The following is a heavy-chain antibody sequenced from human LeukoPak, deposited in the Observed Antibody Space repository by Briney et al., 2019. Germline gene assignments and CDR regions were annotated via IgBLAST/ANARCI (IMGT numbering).Heavy chain of an antibody. J-gene: IGHJ4*02. D-gene: IGHD3-10*01. CDR1: GFTFSSYS. CDR2: ISSSSSYI. CDR3: AKDRRGTMVRGVIKYFDY. Sequence: GGSLRLSCAASGFTFSSYSMNWVRQAPGKGLEWVSSISSSSSYIYYADSVKGRFTIPRDNAKNSLYLQMNSLRAEDTAVYYCAKDRRGTMVRGVIKYFDYWGQGTLVTVSS. V-gene: IGHV3-21*01.